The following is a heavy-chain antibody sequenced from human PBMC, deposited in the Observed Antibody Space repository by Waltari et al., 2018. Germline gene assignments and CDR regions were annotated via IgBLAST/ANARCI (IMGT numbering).Heavy chain of an antibody. D-gene: IGHD3-16*02. J-gene: IGHJ2*01. Sequence: QLQLQESGPGLVQPSEPLSPTCTASGGSISSSSYYCGWIRQPPGQGLEWIGSIYYGGSTYYNPSLKSRVTISVDTSKNQFSLKLSSVTAADTAVYYCARAYRVGYFDLWGRGTLVTVSS. CDR3: ARAYRVGYFDL. V-gene: IGHV4-39*07. CDR2: IYYGGST. CDR1: GGSISSSSYY.